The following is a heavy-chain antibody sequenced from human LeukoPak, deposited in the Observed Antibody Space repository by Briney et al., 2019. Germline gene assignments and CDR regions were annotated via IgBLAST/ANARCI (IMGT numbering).Heavy chain of an antibody. D-gene: IGHD4-11*01. CDR3: ARDYAYSNYYYGYFYGMDV. J-gene: IGHJ6*02. V-gene: IGHV3-74*01. Sequence: PGVCLRLSCASSGFTFSDYYMHCARQAPGKGLVWVSLINSDGSSLIYADSVKGRLTISRDNAKNTLYLQMNSLRAEDTAVYYCARDYAYSNYYYGYFYGMDVWGQGTTVTVSS. CDR1: GFTFSDYY. CDR2: INSDGSSL.